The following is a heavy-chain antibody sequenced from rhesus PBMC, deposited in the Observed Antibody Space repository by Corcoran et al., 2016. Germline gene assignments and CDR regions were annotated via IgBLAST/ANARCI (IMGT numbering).Heavy chain of an antibody. V-gene: IGHV4-169*01. CDR3: ASSYSSWSYLDY. Sequence: QLQLQESGPGLVKPSETLSVTCAVSGGSISSSYWSWIRQAPGKGLEWIGYIYCSGSSTNYNPSLKSRVTLSVDTSKNQLSMKLSSVTAADTAVYYCASSYSSWSYLDYWGQGVLVTVSS. D-gene: IGHD6-13*01. J-gene: IGHJ4*01. CDR1: GGSISSSY. CDR2: IYCSGSST.